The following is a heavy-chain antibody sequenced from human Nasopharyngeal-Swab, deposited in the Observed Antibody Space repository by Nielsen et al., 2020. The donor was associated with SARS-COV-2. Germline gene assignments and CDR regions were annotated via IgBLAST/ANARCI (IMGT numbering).Heavy chain of an antibody. J-gene: IGHJ5*02. CDR1: GLTFSSSA. Sequence: SVNVSCKPSGLTFSSSAVQWVRQARGQRLEWIGWIVVGSGDTKYAQKFQERVTISRDMSTSSVYMELSSLRSDDTAVYYCATEGDSGYDSPFTSWGQGTLVTVSS. V-gene: IGHV1-58*01. CDR2: IVVGSGDT. CDR3: ATEGDSGYDSPFTS. D-gene: IGHD5-12*01.